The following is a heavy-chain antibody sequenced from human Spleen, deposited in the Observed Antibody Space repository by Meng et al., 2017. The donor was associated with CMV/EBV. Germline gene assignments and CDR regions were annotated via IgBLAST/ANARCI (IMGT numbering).Heavy chain of an antibody. V-gene: IGHV3-66*02. D-gene: IGHD6-13*01. CDR2: IYSGGDT. CDR3: ARDWAQGEAAAGMYDY. CDR1: GFIVSSNY. Sequence: SGFIVSSNYMSWVRQAPGKGLEWVSVIYSGGDTYYADSVKGRFTISRDNSKNTLYLQMNSLRAEDTAVYYCARDWAQGEAAAGMYDYWGQGTLVTVSS. J-gene: IGHJ4*02.